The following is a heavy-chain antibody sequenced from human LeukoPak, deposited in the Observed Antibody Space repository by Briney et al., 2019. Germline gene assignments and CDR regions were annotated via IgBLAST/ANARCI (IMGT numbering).Heavy chain of an antibody. CDR2: INPSGGST. J-gene: IGHJ5*02. CDR3: ARDESALGYCSGGSCLNWFDP. D-gene: IGHD2-15*01. V-gene: IGHV1-46*01. Sequence: ASVKVSCKASGYTFTSYYMHWVRQAPGQGLEWMGIINPSGGSTSYAQKFQGRVTMTTDTSTSTAYMELRSLRSDDTAVYYCARDESALGYCSGGSCLNWFDPWGQGTLVTVSS. CDR1: GYTFTSYY.